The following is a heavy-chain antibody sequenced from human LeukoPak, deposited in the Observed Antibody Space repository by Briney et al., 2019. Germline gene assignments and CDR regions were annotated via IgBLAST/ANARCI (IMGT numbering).Heavy chain of an antibody. V-gene: IGHV4-34*01. Sequence: PSETLSLTCAVYGGSFSGYYWSWIRQPPGKGLEWIGEINHSGSTNYNPSLKSRVTISVDTSKNQFPLKLSSVTAADTAVYYCARRGTWAYYGSGSYYNGGFDPWGQGTLVTVSS. CDR1: GGSFSGYY. D-gene: IGHD3-10*01. J-gene: IGHJ5*02. CDR2: INHSGST. CDR3: ARRGTWAYYGSGSYYNGGFDP.